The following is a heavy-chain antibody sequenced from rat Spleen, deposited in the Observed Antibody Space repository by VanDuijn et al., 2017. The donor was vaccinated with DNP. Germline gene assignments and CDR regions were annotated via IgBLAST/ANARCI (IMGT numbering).Heavy chain of an antibody. CDR1: GFTFSDYY. J-gene: IGHJ2*01. D-gene: IGHD1-5*01. CDR3: ARQEVQLDY. CDR2: ISYEGSST. V-gene: IGHV5-22*01. Sequence: EVQLVESGGGLVQPGRSLKLSCAASGFTFSDYYMAWVRQAPKKGLEWVASISYEGSSTYYGDSVKGRFTISRDNAKSTLYLQMNSLRSEDTATYYCARQEVQLDYGGQGVMVTVSS.